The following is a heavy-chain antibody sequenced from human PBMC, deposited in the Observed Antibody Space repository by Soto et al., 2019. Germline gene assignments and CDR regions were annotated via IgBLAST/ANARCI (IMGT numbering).Heavy chain of an antibody. CDR1: GYKVSTWHNFTSYW. D-gene: IGHD2-15*01. CDR3: ARTRGQNCNGGNCYFGMDV. V-gene: IGHV5-51*01. Sequence: GESLKISCMGSGYKVSTWHNFTSYWIAWVRQMPGEGLEWMGIIYPGDSDTRYSPSFQGQVTISADKSINSVYLQWSSLKASDTAMYYCARTRGQNCNGGNCYFGMDVWGQGTTVTVSS. J-gene: IGHJ6*02. CDR2: IYPGDSDT.